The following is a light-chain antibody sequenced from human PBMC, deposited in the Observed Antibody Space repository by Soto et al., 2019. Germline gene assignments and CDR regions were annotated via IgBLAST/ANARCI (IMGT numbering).Light chain of an antibody. CDR3: SSYTGSSTGWV. CDR2: DVS. Sequence: QSALTQPASVSGSPGQSITISCTGTSSDVGGYNYVSWYQQHPGKAPKLMIYDVSNRPSGVSNRFSGSKSGNTASLTISGLQAEDEADYYGSSYTGSSTGWVFGGGTKLAVL. CDR1: SSDVGGYNY. J-gene: IGLJ2*01. V-gene: IGLV2-14*01.